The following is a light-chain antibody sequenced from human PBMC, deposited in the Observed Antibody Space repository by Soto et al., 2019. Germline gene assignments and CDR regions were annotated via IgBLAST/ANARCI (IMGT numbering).Light chain of an antibody. J-gene: IGKJ2*01. Sequence: ETVLTQSPGTVSLSPGERATLSCRTSQSVNSNYLAWYQQKPGQAPRLLIYGVFNRATGIPDGFSGSGSGTGFTLTISALQPDDSAVYYCQRYDGSPRTFGQGTKLEIK. CDR1: QSVNSNY. V-gene: IGKV3-20*01. CDR3: QRYDGSPRT. CDR2: GVF.